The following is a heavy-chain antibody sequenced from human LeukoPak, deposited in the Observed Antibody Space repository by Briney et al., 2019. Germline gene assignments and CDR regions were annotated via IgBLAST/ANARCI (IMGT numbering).Heavy chain of an antibody. CDR3: ARDSGGYPDY. V-gene: IGHV1-2*02. CDR2: VNSNSGGT. J-gene: IGHJ4*02. D-gene: IGHD3-22*01. CDR1: GYTFSDYY. Sequence: ASVKVSCKASGYTFSDYYIHWVRQAPGQGLEWLGWVNSNSGGTNYAQKFQGRVTMTRDTSISTAYMELSSLRSDDTAFYYCARDSGGYPDYWGQGTLVTVSS.